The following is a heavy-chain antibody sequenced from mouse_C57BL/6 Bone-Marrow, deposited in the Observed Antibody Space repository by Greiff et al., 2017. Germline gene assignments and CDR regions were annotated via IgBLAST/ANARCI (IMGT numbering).Heavy chain of an antibody. CDR3: ARQLITTVVAPGYFDV. D-gene: IGHD1-1*01. J-gene: IGHJ1*03. Sequence: EVKLVESGGGLVQPGGSLKLSCAASGFTFSDYYMYWVRQTPEKRLEWVAYISNGGGSTYYPDTVKGRFTISRDNAKNTLYLQMGRLKSEDTAMYYCARQLITTVVAPGYFDVWGTGTTVTVSS. V-gene: IGHV5-12*01. CDR1: GFTFSDYY. CDR2: ISNGGGST.